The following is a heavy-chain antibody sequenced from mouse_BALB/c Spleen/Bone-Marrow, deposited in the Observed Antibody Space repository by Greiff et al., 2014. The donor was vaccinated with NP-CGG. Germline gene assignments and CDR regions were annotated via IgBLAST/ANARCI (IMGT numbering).Heavy chain of an antibody. V-gene: IGHV1-9*01. CDR1: GYTFSSYW. CDR2: ILPGGGST. D-gene: IGHD1-2*01. Sequence: QVQLQQSGTELMKPGASVKISCKAPGYTFSSYWIEWVNQRPGHGLEWIGEILPGGGSTNYNEKFKGKATFTADTSSNTAYMQLSSLTSEDSAVYYCARRGHGFAWFAYWGQGTLVTVSA. J-gene: IGHJ3*01. CDR3: ARRGHGFAWFAY.